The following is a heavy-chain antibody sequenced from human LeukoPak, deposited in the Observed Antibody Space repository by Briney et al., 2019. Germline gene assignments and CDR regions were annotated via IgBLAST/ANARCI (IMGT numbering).Heavy chain of an antibody. CDR1: GFTFSSYS. Sequence: GGSLRLSCAASGFTFSSYSMNWVRQAPRKGLEWVSYISSSSSTIYYADSVKGRLTISRDNAKNSLYLQMNSLRDEDTAVYYCARGYYDFWSGYSPDAFDIWGQGTMVTVSS. CDR2: ISSSSSTI. CDR3: ARGYYDFWSGYSPDAFDI. J-gene: IGHJ3*02. D-gene: IGHD3-3*01. V-gene: IGHV3-48*02.